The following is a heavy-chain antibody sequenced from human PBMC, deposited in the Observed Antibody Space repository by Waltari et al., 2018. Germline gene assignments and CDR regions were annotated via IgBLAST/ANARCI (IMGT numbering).Heavy chain of an antibody. Sequence: EVQLVESGGGLVKPGGSLRLSCAASGFTFSSYSMNWVRQAPGKGLDGVSSISSSSSYIYYADSVKGRFTISRDNAKNSLYLQMNSLRAEDTAVYYCARKGGYDGYYFDYWGQGTLVTVSS. V-gene: IGHV3-21*01. CDR3: ARKGGYDGYYFDY. J-gene: IGHJ4*02. CDR1: GFTFSSYS. D-gene: IGHD5-12*01. CDR2: ISSSSSYI.